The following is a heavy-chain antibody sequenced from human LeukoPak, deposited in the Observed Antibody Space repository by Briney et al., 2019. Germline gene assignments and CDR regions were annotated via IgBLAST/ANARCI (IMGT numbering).Heavy chain of an antibody. CDR1: GFTFSSYF. V-gene: IGHV3-23*01. CDR3: GRHRSGSGTYFIDH. Sequence: GGSLRLSCAAPGFTFSSYFMTWVRQAPGKGLEWVSGISGSGGDTLYADSVRGQFTISRDNSKNTLYLQMNSLRAEDTAVYYCGRHRSGSGTYFIDHWGQGTLVSVSS. J-gene: IGHJ4*02. D-gene: IGHD3-10*01. CDR2: ISGSGGDT.